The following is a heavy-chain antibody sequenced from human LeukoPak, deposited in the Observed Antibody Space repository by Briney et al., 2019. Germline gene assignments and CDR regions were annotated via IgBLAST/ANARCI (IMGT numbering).Heavy chain of an antibody. Sequence: ASVKVSCKASGYSFTSNYIHWVRQAPGQGLEWMGMIYPRDGSTSYAQKFQGRVTMTTDTSTSTAYMELRSLRSDDTAVYYCARSGYCSGGSCRHTYYYYGMDVWGQGTTVTVSS. CDR1: GYSFTSNY. V-gene: IGHV1-46*01. J-gene: IGHJ6*02. CDR3: ARSGYCSGGSCRHTYYYYGMDV. CDR2: IYPRDGST. D-gene: IGHD2-15*01.